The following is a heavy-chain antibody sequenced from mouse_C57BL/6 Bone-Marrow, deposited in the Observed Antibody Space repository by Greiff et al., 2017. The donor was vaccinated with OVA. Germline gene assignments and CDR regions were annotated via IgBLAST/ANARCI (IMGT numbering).Heavy chain of an antibody. Sequence: EVNVVESGGGLVQSGRSLRLSCATSGFTFSDFYMEWFRQAPGKGLEWIAASRNKANDYTTAYSASVKGRFIVSSAHSQSILYLQMNALRAEDAAIYDCARDGYAMDYWGQGTSVTVSS. CDR1: GFTFSDFY. CDR2: SRNKANDYTT. V-gene: IGHV7-1*01. D-gene: IGHD2-12*01. J-gene: IGHJ4*01. CDR3: ARDGYAMDY.